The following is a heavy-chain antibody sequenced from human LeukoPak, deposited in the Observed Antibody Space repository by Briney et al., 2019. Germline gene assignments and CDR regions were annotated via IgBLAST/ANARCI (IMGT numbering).Heavy chain of an antibody. V-gene: IGHV4-59*01. Sequence: SETLSLTCAVSGAFISTYYWSWIRQPPGKGLEWIGYIYYSGSANYNPSLNSRVTISLDTSKSNFSLKLTSVTAADTAVYYCARGSGWLDTWGQGTLVTVSS. J-gene: IGHJ5*02. CDR3: ARGSGWLDT. CDR2: IYYSGSA. CDR1: GAFISTYY. D-gene: IGHD3-3*01.